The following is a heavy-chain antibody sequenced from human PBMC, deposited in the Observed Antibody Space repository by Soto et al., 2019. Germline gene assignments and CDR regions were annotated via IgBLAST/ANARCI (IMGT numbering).Heavy chain of an antibody. D-gene: IGHD6-19*01. CDR1: GFTFSGSA. J-gene: IGHJ5*02. Sequence: PGESLKISCAASGFTFSGSAMHWVRQASGKGLEWVGRIRSKANNYATAYSASVKGRFTISRDDSKNTAYLQMNSLKTDDTAVYYCSSVRVTSGWYLWGQGTLVTVSS. CDR3: SSVRVTSGWYL. V-gene: IGHV3-73*01. CDR2: IRSKANNYAT.